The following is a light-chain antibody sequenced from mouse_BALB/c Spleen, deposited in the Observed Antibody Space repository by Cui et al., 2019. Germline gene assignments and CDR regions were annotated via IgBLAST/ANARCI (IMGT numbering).Light chain of an antibody. V-gene: IGKV17-121*01. CDR2: EIN. J-gene: IGKJ2*01. Sequence: TTVTQSPASLSMAIREKVAIRSITSTDIDDDMNWYQQKPGEPPKPHILEINTLRPGVPSRFCGSGYGTDFVFTIKNMLTEDVADYYCLQSDNLPYTFGEGTKLEIK. CDR1: TDIDDD. CDR3: LQSDNLPYT.